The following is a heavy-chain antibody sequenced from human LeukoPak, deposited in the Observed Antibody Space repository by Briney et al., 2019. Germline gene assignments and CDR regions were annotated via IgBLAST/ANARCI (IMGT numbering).Heavy chain of an antibody. CDR1: GYTFTSYY. J-gene: IGHJ4*02. D-gene: IGHD3-10*01. CDR2: INPSGGST. CDR3: ARTYYGSGSTSTPAY. Sequence: ASVKASCKASGYTFTSYYMHWVRQAPGQGLEWMGIINPSGGSTSYAQKFQGRVTMTRDTSTSTVYMELRSLRSEDTAVYYCARTYYGSGSTSTPAYWGQGTLVTVSS. V-gene: IGHV1-46*03.